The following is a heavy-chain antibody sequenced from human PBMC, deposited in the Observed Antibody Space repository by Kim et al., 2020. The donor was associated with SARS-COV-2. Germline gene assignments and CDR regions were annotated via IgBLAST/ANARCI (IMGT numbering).Heavy chain of an antibody. V-gene: IGHV3-48*02. Sequence: GGSLRLSCAASGFTFSSYSMNWVRQAPGKGLEWVSYISSSSSTIYYADSVKGRFTISRDNAKNSLYLQMNSLRDEDTAVYYCARGTTYYYDSSGYYNMHGGGPIDYWGQGTLVTVSS. CDR1: GFTFSSYS. CDR3: ARGTTYYYDSSGYYNMHGGGPIDY. D-gene: IGHD3-22*01. CDR2: ISSSSSTI. J-gene: IGHJ4*02.